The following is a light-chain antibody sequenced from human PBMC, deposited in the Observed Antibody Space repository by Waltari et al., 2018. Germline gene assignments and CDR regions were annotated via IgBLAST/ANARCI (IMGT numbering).Light chain of an antibody. CDR2: EAT. J-gene: IGKJ1*01. CDR3: LQHDNFPRT. Sequence: TTLTPSPAFMSATPGDTGNISCKAIQDTDDDMNWYQQKPGEVAIFLIQEATTRFPRIPPRCSGSGYGADFTLTINNIQSEDAADYFCLQHDNFPRTFGQGTKVEIK. V-gene: IGKV5-2*01. CDR1: QDTDDD.